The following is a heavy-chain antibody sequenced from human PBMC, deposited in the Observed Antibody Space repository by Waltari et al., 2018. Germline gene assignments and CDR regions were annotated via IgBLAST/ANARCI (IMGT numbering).Heavy chain of an antibody. CDR1: GFIFSNYA. J-gene: IGHJ4*02. V-gene: IGHV3-23*04. CDR2: LSGSGSNT. D-gene: IGHD6-19*01. Sequence: EVQLVESGGGLVQPGGSLRLSCVASGFIFSNYAMSWVRQAPGKGLEWVSTLSGSGSNTYYADSVKGRFTISRDNSKNSLYLQMNSLRAEDTAVYYCARRYSSGFDYWGQGTLVTVSS. CDR3: ARRYSSGFDY.